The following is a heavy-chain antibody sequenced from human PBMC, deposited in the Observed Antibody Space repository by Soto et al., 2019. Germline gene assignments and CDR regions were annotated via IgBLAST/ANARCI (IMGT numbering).Heavy chain of an antibody. CDR3: ARSAYSGWYFASDY. CDR2: IWYDGSNK. CDR1: GFTFSSYC. V-gene: IGHV3-33*01. D-gene: IGHD6-19*01. J-gene: IGHJ4*02. Sequence: LRLSCAASGFTFSSYCMHWVRQAPGKGLEWVAVIWYDGSNKYYADSVKGRFTISRDNSKNTLYLQMNSLRAEDTAVYCCARSAYSGWYFASDYWGQGTLVTVSS.